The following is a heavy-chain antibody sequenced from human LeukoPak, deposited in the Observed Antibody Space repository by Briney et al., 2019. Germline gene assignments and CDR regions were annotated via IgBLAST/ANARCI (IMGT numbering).Heavy chain of an antibody. CDR3: AKVLVTAISPFDY. D-gene: IGHD2-21*02. Sequence: PGRSLRLSCAASGFTFSSYGMHWVRQAPGKGLEWVAVISYDGSNKYYADSVKGRFTISRDKSKNTLYLQMNSLRAEDTAVYYCAKVLVTAISPFDYWGQGTLVTVSS. V-gene: IGHV3-30*18. CDR1: GFTFSSYG. CDR2: ISYDGSNK. J-gene: IGHJ4*02.